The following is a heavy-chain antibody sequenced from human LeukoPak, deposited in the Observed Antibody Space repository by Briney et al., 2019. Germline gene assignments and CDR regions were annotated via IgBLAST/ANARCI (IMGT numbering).Heavy chain of an antibody. Sequence: ASVKVSCEASGYTFTGYYMHWVRQAPGQGLEWMGRINPNSGGTNYAQKFQGRVTMTRDTSISTAYMELSRLRSDDTAVYYCARDFHRQQLVPLDPWGQGTLVTVSS. CDR3: ARDFHRQQLVPLDP. D-gene: IGHD6-13*01. V-gene: IGHV1-2*06. CDR1: GYTFTGYY. CDR2: INPNSGGT. J-gene: IGHJ5*02.